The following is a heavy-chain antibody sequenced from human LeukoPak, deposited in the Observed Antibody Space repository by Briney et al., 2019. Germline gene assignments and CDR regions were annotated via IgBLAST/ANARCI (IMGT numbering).Heavy chain of an antibody. CDR2: ISGSGGYT. J-gene: IGHJ3*02. V-gene: IGHV3-23*01. CDR1: GFTFSNYA. CDR3: ARDPGEEMATMGNDAFDI. Sequence: GSLRLSCAASGFTFSNYAMSWVRQAPGKGLEWVSGISGSGGYTYYADSVKGRFTISRDNSNNTPYLQMNSLRAEDTAVYYCARDPGEEMATMGNDAFDIRGQGTMVTVSS. D-gene: IGHD5-24*01.